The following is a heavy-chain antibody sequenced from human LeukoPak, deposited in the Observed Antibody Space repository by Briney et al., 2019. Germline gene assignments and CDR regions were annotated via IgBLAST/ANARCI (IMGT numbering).Heavy chain of an antibody. CDR2: ISSSGSTI. CDR1: GFTFSDYY. D-gene: IGHD2-21*02. J-gene: IGHJ4*02. CDR3: ARPAYCGGNCYYFPDY. V-gene: IGHV3-11*04. Sequence: GGSLRLSCAASGFTFSDYYMSWIRQAPGKGLEWVSYISSSGSTIYYADSVKGRLTISRDNAKNSLYLQMNSLRAEDTAVYYCARPAYCGGNCYYFPDYWGQGTLVTVSS.